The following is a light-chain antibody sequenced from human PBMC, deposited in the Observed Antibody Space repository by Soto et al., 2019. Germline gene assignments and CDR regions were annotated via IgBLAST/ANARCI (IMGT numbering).Light chain of an antibody. Sequence: QSALTQPASVSGSPRQSITISCTGTSSDVGTYNYVSRYQHHPGKAPKLIIYGVSNRPSGVSNRFSGSKSGSTASQTISGLQAEDEADYHCTSYTRDTALVFGTGTKLTVL. V-gene: IGLV2-14*01. CDR3: TSYTRDTALV. CDR2: GVS. J-gene: IGLJ1*01. CDR1: SSDVGTYNY.